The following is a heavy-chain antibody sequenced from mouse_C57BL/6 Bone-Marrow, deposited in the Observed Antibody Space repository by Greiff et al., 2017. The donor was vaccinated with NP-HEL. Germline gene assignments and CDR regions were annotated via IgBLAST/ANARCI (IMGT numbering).Heavy chain of an antibody. Sequence: VQLQQPGAELVKPGASVKLSCKASGYTFTNYWMHWVKQRPGRGLEWIGRIDPNSGGTKYNEKFKSKATLTVDKPSSTAYMQISSLTSEDSAVDYCARYYYGSGYFDYWCQGTTLTVSS. J-gene: IGHJ2*01. CDR1: GYTFTNYW. D-gene: IGHD1-1*01. V-gene: IGHV1-72*01. CDR3: ARYYYGSGYFDY. CDR2: IDPNSGGT.